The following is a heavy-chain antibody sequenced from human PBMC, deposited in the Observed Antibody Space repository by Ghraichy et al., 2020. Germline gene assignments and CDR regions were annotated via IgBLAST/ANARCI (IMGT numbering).Heavy chain of an antibody. CDR2: IYYTGDN. CDR1: GDSVSSNRYY. V-gene: IGHV4-61*01. Sequence: LETLSLTCTVSGDSVSSNRYYWSWIRQPPGKGLEWIAYIYYTGDNDYNSSLRSRVTISLDTSKNQFSLQLRSVTAADTAVYYCARDEEWRGYFDLWGRGTLVTVSS. J-gene: IGHJ2*01. CDR3: ARDEEWRGYFDL. D-gene: IGHD3-3*01.